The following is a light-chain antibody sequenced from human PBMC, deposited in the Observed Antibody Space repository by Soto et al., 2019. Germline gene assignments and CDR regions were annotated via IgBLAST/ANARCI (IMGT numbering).Light chain of an antibody. CDR1: QSVSSSY. CDR2: GAS. V-gene: IGKV3-20*01. CDR3: QQYDFSLRT. Sequence: PGERVTLSCRASQSVSSSYLTWYQQKPGQAPRLLIYGASSRASGIPDRFSGSGSGTDFTLTISRLEPEDFAVYYCQQYDFSLRTFGQGTKVDIK. J-gene: IGKJ1*01.